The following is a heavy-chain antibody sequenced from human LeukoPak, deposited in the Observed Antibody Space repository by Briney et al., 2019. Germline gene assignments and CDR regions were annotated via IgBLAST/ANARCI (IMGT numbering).Heavy chain of an antibody. CDR3: ARLLVGELYYYYYYMDV. D-gene: IGHD3-10*01. CDR1: GGSFSGYY. J-gene: IGHJ6*03. Sequence: KPSETLSLTCAVYGGSFSGYYWSWIRQPPGKGLEWIGEINHSGSTNYNPSLKSRVTISVDTSKNQFSLKLSSVTAADTAVYYCARLLVGELYYYYYYMDVWGKGTTVTVSS. CDR2: INHSGST. V-gene: IGHV4-34*01.